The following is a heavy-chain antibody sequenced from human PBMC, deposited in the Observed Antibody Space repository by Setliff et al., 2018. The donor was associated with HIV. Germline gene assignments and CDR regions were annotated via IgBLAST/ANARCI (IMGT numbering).Heavy chain of an antibody. V-gene: IGHV1-24*01. Sequence: ASVKVSCKISGYTLTELSIHWVRQAPGKGLEWMANFDPEDGETFYAQKFQGRLTVTEDTSTDTAYMWLSSLRSDDTAMYYCATDPGYSSTWYSESFQHWGQGTVITVSS. CDR1: GYTLTELS. CDR3: ATDPGYSSTWYSESFQH. D-gene: IGHD6-13*01. J-gene: IGHJ1*01. CDR2: FDPEDGET.